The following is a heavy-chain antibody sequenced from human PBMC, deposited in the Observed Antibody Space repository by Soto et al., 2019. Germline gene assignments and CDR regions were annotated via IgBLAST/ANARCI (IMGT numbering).Heavy chain of an antibody. CDR3: ARCYCTNGVCRNWFDP. D-gene: IGHD2-8*01. CDR1: GDSFSSNSGG. CDR2: TYYRSKWYN. J-gene: IGHJ5*02. V-gene: IGHV6-1*01. Sequence: PSETFSLICYSSGDSFSSNSGGWNWIRQSQSRGLEWLGRTYYRSKWYNDYAVYVKSRITINPDTSKNKFSLQLNSVTPEDTAVYYCARCYCTNGVCRNWFDPWGQGTLVTVSS.